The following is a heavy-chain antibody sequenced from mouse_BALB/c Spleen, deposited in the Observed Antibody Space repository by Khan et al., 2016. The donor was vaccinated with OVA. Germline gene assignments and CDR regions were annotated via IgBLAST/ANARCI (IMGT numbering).Heavy chain of an antibody. D-gene: IGHD1-2*01. V-gene: IGHV3-2*02. CDR2: ISYSGST. CDR3: ARTARIKY. Sequence: VQLKESGPGLVKPSQSLSLTCTVTGYSITSGYGWNWIRQFLGNKLEWMGYISYSGSTKYNQTLKSRISITRDTSKNQFFLQLNSVTTEDTATYYCARTARIKYWGQGTTLTVSS. CDR1: GYSITSGYG. J-gene: IGHJ2*01.